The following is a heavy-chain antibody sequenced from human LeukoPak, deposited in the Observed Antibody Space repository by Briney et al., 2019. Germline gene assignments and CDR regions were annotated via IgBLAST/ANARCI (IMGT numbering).Heavy chain of an antibody. CDR2: ISSSSSTI. J-gene: IGHJ4*02. V-gene: IGHV3-48*01. Sequence: GGSLRLSCAASGFTFSSYRMNWVRQAPGKGLECVSYISSSSSTIYYADSVKGRFTISRDNAKNSLYLQMNSLRAEDTAVYYCARSSRELGGYAPWELMPPFDYWGQGTLVTVSS. CDR1: GFTFSSYR. D-gene: IGHD1-7*01. CDR3: ARSSRELGGYAPWELMPPFDY.